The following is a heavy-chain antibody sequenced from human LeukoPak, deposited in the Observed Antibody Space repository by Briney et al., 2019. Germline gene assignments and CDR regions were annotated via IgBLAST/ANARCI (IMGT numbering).Heavy chain of an antibody. CDR3: ARDLSLANWFDP. Sequence: PSQTLSLTCTVSGGSISSGSYCWSWIRQPAGKGLEWIGRIYTSGSTNYNPSLKSRVTMSVDTSKNQFSLKLSSVTAADTAVYYCARDLSLANWFDPWGQGTLVTVSS. V-gene: IGHV4-61*02. J-gene: IGHJ5*02. CDR2: IYTSGST. CDR1: GGSISSGSYC.